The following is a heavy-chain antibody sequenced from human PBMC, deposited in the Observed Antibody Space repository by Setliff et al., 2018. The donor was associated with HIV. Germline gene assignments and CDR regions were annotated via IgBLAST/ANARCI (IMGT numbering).Heavy chain of an antibody. V-gene: IGHV4-4*07. Sequence: SETLSLTCAVSGDSVSGYYWCWIRQPAGRGLEWIGRVHNSAGSNYNPSLKSRVTMSVDTAKKQLSLKLTAVSAADTAVSYCARDRIEVLADSPHDVFDIWGRGIMVTVSS. CDR3: ARDRIEVLADSPHDVFDI. CDR1: GDSVSGYY. CDR2: VHNSAGS. J-gene: IGHJ3*02. D-gene: IGHD3-16*02.